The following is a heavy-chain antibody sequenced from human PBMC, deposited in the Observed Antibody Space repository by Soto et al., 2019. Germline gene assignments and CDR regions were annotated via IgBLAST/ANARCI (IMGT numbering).Heavy chain of an antibody. V-gene: IGHV3-7*05. J-gene: IGHJ4*02. CDR1: GFTFTSYW. CDR3: AKGHYGDGLG. Sequence: VQLVESGGGLVQPGGSLRLSCVVSGFTFTSYWMSWVRQAPGKGLEWVANIKQDGSEKYDVESVKGRFTISRDNTRNALYLQMNSLRAEDTAVYYCAKGHYGDGLGWGQGTLVTVSS. CDR2: IKQDGSEK. D-gene: IGHD4-17*01.